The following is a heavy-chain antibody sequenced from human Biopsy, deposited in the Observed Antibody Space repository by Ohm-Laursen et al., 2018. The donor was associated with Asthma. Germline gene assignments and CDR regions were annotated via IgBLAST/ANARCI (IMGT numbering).Heavy chain of an antibody. Sequence: SETLSLTCPVSGGSISSGGFSWTWIRQPPGKGLEWIGEIDQSGYTNYNPSLKSRVTISADTSKNQFHLNLRSETAADTAVYFCARAAITGIRGWFDPWGQGTQVTVSS. J-gene: IGHJ5*02. CDR3: ARAAITGIRGWFDP. V-gene: IGHV4-61*08. D-gene: IGHD1-20*01. CDR1: GGSISSGGFS. CDR2: IDQSGYT.